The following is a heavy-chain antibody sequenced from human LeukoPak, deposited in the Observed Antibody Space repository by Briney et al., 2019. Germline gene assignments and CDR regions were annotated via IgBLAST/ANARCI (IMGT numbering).Heavy chain of an antibody. CDR2: IIPIFGTA. D-gene: IGHD3-10*01. Sequence: GASVKVSCKASGGTFSSYAISWVRQAPGQGLEWMGGIIPIFGTANYAQKFQGRVTITADKSTSTAYMELSSLRSEDTAVYYCARASFSITMVRGPAADAFDIWGQGTMVTVSS. CDR1: GGTFSSYA. J-gene: IGHJ3*02. CDR3: ARASFSITMVRGPAADAFDI. V-gene: IGHV1-69*06.